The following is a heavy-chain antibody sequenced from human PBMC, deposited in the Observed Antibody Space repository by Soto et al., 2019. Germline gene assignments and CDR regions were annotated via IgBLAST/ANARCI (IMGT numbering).Heavy chain of an antibody. D-gene: IGHD3-16*02. J-gene: IGHJ2*01. CDR3: ASQIYDYVWGSSRYNWYFDL. Sequence: EVQLVESGGGLVQPGGSLRLSCAASGFTFSSYWMSWVRQAPGKGLEWVANIKQDGSEKYYVDSVKGRFTISRDNAKNSLYLQMNGLRAEDTAVYYCASQIYDYVWGSSRYNWYFDLWGRGTLVTVSS. V-gene: IGHV3-7*05. CDR2: IKQDGSEK. CDR1: GFTFSSYW.